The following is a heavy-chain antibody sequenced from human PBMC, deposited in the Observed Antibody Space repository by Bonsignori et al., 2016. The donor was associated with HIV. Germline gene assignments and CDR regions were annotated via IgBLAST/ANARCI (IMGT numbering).Heavy chain of an antibody. CDR3: ARLNTNAGDAFDI. CDR2: IYPGDSDT. V-gene: IGHV5-51*01. Sequence: GESLKISCKGSGYNFTSYWIGWVRQMPGKGLEWMGIIYPGDSDTRYSPSFQGQVTISADKSLSTAYMQWSSLKASATAMYFCARLNTNAGDAFDIWGQGTMVTVSS. CDR1: GYNFTSYW. J-gene: IGHJ3*02. D-gene: IGHD2-2*01.